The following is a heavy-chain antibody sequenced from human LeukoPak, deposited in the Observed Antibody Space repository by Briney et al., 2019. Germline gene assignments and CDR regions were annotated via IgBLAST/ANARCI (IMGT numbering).Heavy chain of an antibody. J-gene: IGHJ6*03. V-gene: IGHV3-21*01. Sequence: GGSLRLSCAASGFTFSSYSMNWVRQAPGKGLEWVSSISSSSSYIYYADSVKGRFTISRDNAKNSLYLQMNSLRAEDTAVYYCAGGPGCGGDCSYYYYYYMDVWGKGTTVTVSS. D-gene: IGHD2-21*01. CDR3: AGGPGCGGDCSYYYYYYMDV. CDR2: ISSSSSYI. CDR1: GFTFSSYS.